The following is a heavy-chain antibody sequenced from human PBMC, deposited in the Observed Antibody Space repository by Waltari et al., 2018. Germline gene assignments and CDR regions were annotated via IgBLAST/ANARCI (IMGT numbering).Heavy chain of an antibody. CDR2: IYHEGNA. CDR3: ARRQYSGYSLQDAFDI. Sequence: QVQLLQWGAGLLKPSETLSLTCGVRGASFNVNYWSWIRQSPGKGLEWIAEIYHEGNANYNPSLRSRVTISVDTSRNQVSLKLSSVTAADTAVYYCARRQYSGYSLQDAFDIWGQGTMVTVSS. V-gene: IGHV4-34*01. D-gene: IGHD5-12*01. J-gene: IGHJ3*02. CDR1: GASFNVNY.